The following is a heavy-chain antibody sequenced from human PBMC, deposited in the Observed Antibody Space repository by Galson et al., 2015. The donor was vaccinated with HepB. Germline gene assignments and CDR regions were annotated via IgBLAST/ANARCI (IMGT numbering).Heavy chain of an antibody. D-gene: IGHD5-18*01. J-gene: IGHJ3*02. CDR3: ARAGDTAMVNDAFDI. V-gene: IGHV1-18*04. CDR2: ISAYNGNT. CDR1: GYTFTSYG. Sequence: SVKVSCKASGYTFTSYGISWVRQAPGQGLEWMGWISAYNGNTNYAQKLQGRVTMTTDTSTSTAYMELRSLRSDDTAVYYCARAGDTAMVNDAFDIWGQGTMVTVSS.